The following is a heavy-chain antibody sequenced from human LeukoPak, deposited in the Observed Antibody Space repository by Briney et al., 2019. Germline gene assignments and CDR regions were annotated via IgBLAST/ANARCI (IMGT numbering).Heavy chain of an antibody. Sequence: GSLRPSCAASGFIFSSYWMSWVRQAPGKGLEWVANVKQDGSEKYYVDSVKGRFTISRDNAKNSLYLQMNSLRAEDTAVYYCARDIDYEDYWGQGTLVTVSS. CDR2: VKQDGSEK. CDR3: ARDIDYEDY. CDR1: GFIFSSYW. J-gene: IGHJ4*02. V-gene: IGHV3-7*01. D-gene: IGHD4-17*01.